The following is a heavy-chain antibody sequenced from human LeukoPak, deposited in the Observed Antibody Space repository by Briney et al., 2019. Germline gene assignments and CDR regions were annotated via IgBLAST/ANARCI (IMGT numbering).Heavy chain of an antibody. CDR3: AKHRMVRGLFTDHYFYD. D-gene: IGHD3-10*01. Sequence: PGGSLRLSCAASGFTFSTYAMSWVRQAPGKGLEWVSTISGSGGSTSYADSVQGRFTISRDNSKNTLHLQMNSLRADDTAVYYCAKHRMVRGLFTDHYFYDWGQGTLVTVSS. CDR1: GFTFSTYA. CDR2: ISGSGGST. V-gene: IGHV3-23*01. J-gene: IGHJ4*02.